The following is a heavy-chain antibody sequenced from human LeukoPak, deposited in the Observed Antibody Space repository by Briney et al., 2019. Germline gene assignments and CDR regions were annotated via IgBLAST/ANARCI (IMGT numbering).Heavy chain of an antibody. Sequence: RSGGSLRLSCAASGFTFTSYSMNWARQAPGKGLEWVSTISGGGGSTYYADSVKGRFTISRDNSKNTLYLQMNSLRAEDTAVYYCARAVVTPPRILDYWGQGTLVTVSS. D-gene: IGHD4-23*01. CDR1: GFTFTSYS. CDR2: ISGGGGST. J-gene: IGHJ4*02. V-gene: IGHV3-23*01. CDR3: ARAVVTPPRILDY.